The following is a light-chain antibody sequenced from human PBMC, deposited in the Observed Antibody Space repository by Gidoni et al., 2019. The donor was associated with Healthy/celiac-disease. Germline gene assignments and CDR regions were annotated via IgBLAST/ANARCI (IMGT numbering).Light chain of an antibody. CDR3: QQYYSTPQT. J-gene: IGKJ1*01. Sequence: IVMPQSPDSLAVSLGVRATINCKSSQSVLYSSNNKNYVSWYQQKPGQPPKLLIYWASTRESGVPDRFSGSGSGTDFTLTISSLQAEDVAVYYCQQYYSTPQTFGQGTKVEIK. V-gene: IGKV4-1*01. CDR2: WAS. CDR1: QSVLYSSNNKNY.